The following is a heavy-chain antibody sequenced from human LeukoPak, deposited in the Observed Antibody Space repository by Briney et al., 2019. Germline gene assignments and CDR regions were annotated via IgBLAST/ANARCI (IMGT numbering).Heavy chain of an antibody. D-gene: IGHD1-26*01. Sequence: GGSLRLSCAASGFTFSSYNMNWVRQTPGQGLYLFSSITSGITHIYYADSLNGLFTIYRDNAKSSPYLQMNSLRAEDTAVYYCARDPYSGSYGADYYYYMDVWGKGTTVTISS. CDR2: ITSGITHI. V-gene: IGHV3-21*01. CDR1: GFTFSSYN. CDR3: ARDPYSGSYGADYYYYMDV. J-gene: IGHJ6*03.